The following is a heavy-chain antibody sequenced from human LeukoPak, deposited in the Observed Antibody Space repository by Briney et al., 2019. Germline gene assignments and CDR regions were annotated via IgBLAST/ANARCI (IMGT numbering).Heavy chain of an antibody. V-gene: IGHV3-30*04. CDR2: ISYDGSNK. CDR3: ARLWELLAD. CDR1: GFTLSNYA. D-gene: IGHD1-26*01. J-gene: IGHJ4*02. Sequence: GGSLRLSCAASGFTLSNYAIHWVRQAPGKGLEWVAVISYDGSNKYYADSVKGRFTISRDNSKNTLYLQMNSLRAEDTAVYYCARLWELLADWGQGTLVTVSS.